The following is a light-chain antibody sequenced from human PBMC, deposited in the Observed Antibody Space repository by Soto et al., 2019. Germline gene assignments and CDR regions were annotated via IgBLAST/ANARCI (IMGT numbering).Light chain of an antibody. CDR3: QQYGTPLFT. J-gene: IGKJ3*01. CDR1: QSVTNNF. Sequence: IVLTQSPGTLSLSPGERATLSCGASQSVTNNFLAWYQQKPGQAPRLLIYGASSRAPGVPDRFSGSGSGTDVALTISSLEPGDFAVYYCQQYGTPLFTFGPGTKVDIK. CDR2: GAS. V-gene: IGKV3-20*01.